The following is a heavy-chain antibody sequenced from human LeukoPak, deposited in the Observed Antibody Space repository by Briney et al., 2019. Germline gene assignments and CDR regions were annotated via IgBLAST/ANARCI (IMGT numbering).Heavy chain of an antibody. CDR3: AREAGSSGRLYYFDY. CDR2: MSYDGSNT. CDR1: GFTFSTYA. V-gene: IGHV3-30-3*01. J-gene: IGHJ4*02. D-gene: IGHD6-19*01. Sequence: PGGSLRLSCAASGFTFSTYAMHWVRQAPGKGLEWVAVMSYDGSNTYYADSVNGRFTISRDNSKNTLYLQMNSLRAEDTAVYNCAREAGSSGRLYYFDYWGRGTLVTVSS.